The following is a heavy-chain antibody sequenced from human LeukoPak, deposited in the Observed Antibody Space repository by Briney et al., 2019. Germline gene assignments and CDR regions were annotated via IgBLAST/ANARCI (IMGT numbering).Heavy chain of an antibody. CDR3: ARDWLPHGYNWNDVRAFDI. CDR2: INHSGST. D-gene: IGHD1-20*01. Sequence: PSETLSLTCAVYGGSFSGYYWSWIRQPPGKGLEWIGEINHSGSTNYNPSLKSRVTMSVGTSKNQFSLKLSSVTAADTAVYYCARDWLPHGYNWNDVRAFDIWGQGTMVTVSS. J-gene: IGHJ3*02. CDR1: GGSFSGYY. V-gene: IGHV4-34*01.